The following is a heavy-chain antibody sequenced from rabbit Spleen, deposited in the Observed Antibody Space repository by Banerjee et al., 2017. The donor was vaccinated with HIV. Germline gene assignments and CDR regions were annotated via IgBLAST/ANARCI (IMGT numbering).Heavy chain of an antibody. CDR3: VRSPPTHSAVSQTSNGMAP. J-gene: IGHJ6*02. CDR1: GIDFSSSYY. V-gene: IGHV1S45*01. Sequence: QQQLEESGGGLVKPGGTLTLTCKASGIDFSSSYYMCWVRQAPGKGLEWIGCIYVGGIGSTYYASWAKGRFTISKTSSTTVTLQMTTLTAEDSAAHRYVRSPPTHSAVSQTSNGMAPWGPGTLVTVS. CDR2: IYVGGIGST.